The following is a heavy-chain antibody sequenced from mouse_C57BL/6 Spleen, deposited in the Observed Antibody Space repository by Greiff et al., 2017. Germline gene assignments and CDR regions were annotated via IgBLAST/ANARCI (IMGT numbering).Heavy chain of an antibody. CDR2: VDPSDSYT. Sequence: QVQLQQPGAELVMPGASVKLSCKASGYTFTSYWMHWVKQRPGQGLEWIGEVDPSDSYTNYNQKFKGKSTLTVGKSSSTAYMQLSSLTSEDSAVYYCARSGGSGAMDYWGQGTSVTVSS. V-gene: IGHV1-69*01. CDR1: GYTFTSYW. J-gene: IGHJ4*01. CDR3: ARSGGSGAMDY. D-gene: IGHD3-1*01.